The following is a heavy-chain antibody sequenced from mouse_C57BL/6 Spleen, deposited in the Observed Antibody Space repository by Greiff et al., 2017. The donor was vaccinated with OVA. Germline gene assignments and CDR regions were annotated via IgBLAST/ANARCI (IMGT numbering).Heavy chain of an antibody. Sequence: EVQLVESGGGLVKPGGSLKLSCAASGFTFSDYGMHWVRQAPEKGLEWVAYISSGSSTIYYADTVKGRFTISRDNAKNTLFLQMTSLRSEDTAMYYCAEDYYWYFDVWGTGTTVTVSS. CDR1: GFTFSDYG. CDR3: AEDYYWYFDV. CDR2: ISSGSSTI. D-gene: IGHD2-4*01. V-gene: IGHV5-17*01. J-gene: IGHJ1*03.